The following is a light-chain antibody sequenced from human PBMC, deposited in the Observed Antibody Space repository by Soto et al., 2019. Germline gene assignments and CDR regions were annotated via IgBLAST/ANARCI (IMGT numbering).Light chain of an antibody. V-gene: IGLV2-14*01. CDR1: SSDIGSYNY. Sequence: LTQPASVSGSPGQSITIPCTGTSSDIGSYNYVSWYQQHPGKAPKLMIYDVSNRPSGISNRFSGSKSGNTASLTISGLQAEDEADYYCNSYTSSSTFVFGTGTKVTVL. CDR2: DVS. J-gene: IGLJ1*01. CDR3: NSYTSSSTFV.